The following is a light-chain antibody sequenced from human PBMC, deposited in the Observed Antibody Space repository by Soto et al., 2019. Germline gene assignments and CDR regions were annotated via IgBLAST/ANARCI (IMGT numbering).Light chain of an antibody. CDR2: WAS. CDR3: QQYYTFPPT. Sequence: DIVMTQSPDSLAVSLGERATINCKSSQSVLHTSNNKNYLAWYLQKPGQPPKLLIYWASTRESGVPDRLSGSGSGTDFTLTISSLQAEDVAVYSCQQYYTFPPTFGQGTKVEIK. CDR1: QSVLHTSNNKNY. J-gene: IGKJ1*01. V-gene: IGKV4-1*01.